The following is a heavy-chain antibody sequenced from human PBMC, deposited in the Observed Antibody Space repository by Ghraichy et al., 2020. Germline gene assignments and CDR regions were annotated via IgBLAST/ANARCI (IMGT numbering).Heavy chain of an antibody. CDR2: IWLDGSER. J-gene: IGHJ5*02. V-gene: IGHV3-33*01. Sequence: GGSLRLSCAASGFRFTDYSIHWVRQAPGKGLEWLAIIWLDGSERFYADSVKGRFTISKDNSKKTLYLQMNSLRVEDTANYYCVRDYHATGCVFDPWGQG. D-gene: IGHD1-1*01. CDR3: VRDYHATGCVFDP. CDR1: GFRFTDYS.